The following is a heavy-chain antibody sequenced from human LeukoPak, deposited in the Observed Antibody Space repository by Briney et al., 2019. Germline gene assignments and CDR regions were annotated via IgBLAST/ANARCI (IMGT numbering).Heavy chain of an antibody. V-gene: IGHV3-64*01. D-gene: IGHD3-22*01. CDR2: ISSNGGST. J-gene: IGHJ5*02. CDR3: ARHRYYYDSSGYYYQP. Sequence: PGGSLRLSCAASGFTFSNYAMHWVRQAPGKGLEYVSGISSNGGSTYYANSVKGRFTISRDNSKNTLDLQMGSLRVEDMAVYYCARHRYYYDSSGYYYQPWGQGTLVTVSS. CDR1: GFTFSNYA.